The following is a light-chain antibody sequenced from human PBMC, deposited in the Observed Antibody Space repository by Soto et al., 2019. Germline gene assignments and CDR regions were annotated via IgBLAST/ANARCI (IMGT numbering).Light chain of an antibody. V-gene: IGLV2-14*01. Sequence: QSVLPQPASVSGSPGQSITISCTGTSSDVGGYDYVSWYQQPPGKAPKLIIYDVGDRPSGVSSRFSGSKSGNTASLTISGLQDEDEADYYCISYSSSSTYVFGTGTKVTV. CDR1: SSDVGGYDY. CDR3: ISYSSSSTYV. J-gene: IGLJ1*01. CDR2: DVG.